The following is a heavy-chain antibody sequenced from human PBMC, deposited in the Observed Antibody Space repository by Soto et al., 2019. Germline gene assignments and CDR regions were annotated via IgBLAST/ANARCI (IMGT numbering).Heavy chain of an antibody. CDR1: GFTFSSYA. CDR2: ISGSGGST. V-gene: IGHV3-23*01. J-gene: IGHJ4*02. D-gene: IGHD3-3*01. CDR3: AKTKVKLRFLEWLFDY. Sequence: GGSLRLSCAASGFTFSSYAMSWVRQAPGKGLEWVSAISGSGGSTYYADSVKGRFTISRDNSKNTLYLQMNSLRAEDTAVYYCAKTKVKLRFLEWLFDYWGQGTLVTVSS.